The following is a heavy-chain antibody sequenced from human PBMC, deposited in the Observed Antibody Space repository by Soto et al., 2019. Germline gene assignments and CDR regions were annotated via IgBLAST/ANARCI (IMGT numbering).Heavy chain of an antibody. V-gene: IGHV3-30-3*01. CDR1: GFTFSSYA. CDR2: ISYDGSNK. Sequence: GGSLRLSCAASGFTFSSYAMHWVRQAPGKGLEWVAVISYDGSNKYYADSVKGRFTISRDNSKNTLYLQMNSLRAEDTAVYYCARGGPYSGYDLYYFDYWGQGTLVTVSS. CDR3: ARGGPYSGYDLYYFDY. D-gene: IGHD5-12*01. J-gene: IGHJ4*02.